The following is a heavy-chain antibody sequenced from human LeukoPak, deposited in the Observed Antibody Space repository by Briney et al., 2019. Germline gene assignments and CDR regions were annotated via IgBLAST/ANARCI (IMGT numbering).Heavy chain of an antibody. Sequence: VSVKVSCKVSGYTLTELSMHWVRQAPGKGLEWMGGFDPEDGETIYAQKFQGRVTMTEDTSTDTAYMELSSLRSEDTAVYYCATAPGNLRFFDYWGQGTLVTVSS. J-gene: IGHJ4*02. CDR1: GYTLTELS. CDR3: ATAPGNLRFFDY. V-gene: IGHV1-24*01. CDR2: FDPEDGET. D-gene: IGHD5-12*01.